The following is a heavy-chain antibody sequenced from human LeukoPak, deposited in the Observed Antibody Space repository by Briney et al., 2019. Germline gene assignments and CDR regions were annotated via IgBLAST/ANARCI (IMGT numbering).Heavy chain of an antibody. CDR2: IDPSDSYN. CDR3: ARAYSRSRFDY. CDR1: GYNSTNYW. Sequence: GESLKISCKGSGYNSTNYWISWVRQLAGKGLEWMGTIDPSDSYNNYTPSFQGHVTISADKSISPAYLQWSSLKASDTAMYYCARAYSRSRFDYWGQGTLVTVSS. V-gene: IGHV5-10-1*01. J-gene: IGHJ4*02. D-gene: IGHD6-6*01.